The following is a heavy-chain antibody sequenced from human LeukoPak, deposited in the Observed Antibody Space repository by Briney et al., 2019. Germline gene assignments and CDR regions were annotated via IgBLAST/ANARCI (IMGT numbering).Heavy chain of an antibody. V-gene: IGHV4-39*01. CDR3: ATSGYYDFWSGYIIQNWFDP. CDR1: GGSISSSSYY. J-gene: IGHJ5*02. CDR2: IYYSGST. D-gene: IGHD3-3*01. Sequence: SETLSLTCTVSGGSISSSSYYWGWIRQPPGKGLEWIGSIYYSGSTYYNPSLKSRVTISVDTSENQFSLKLSSVTAADTAVYYCATSGYYDFWSGYIIQNWFDPWGQGTLVTVSS.